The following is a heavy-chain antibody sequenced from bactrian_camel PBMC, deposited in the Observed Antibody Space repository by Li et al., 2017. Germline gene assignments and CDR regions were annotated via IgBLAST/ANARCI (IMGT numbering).Heavy chain of an antibody. Sequence: VQLVESGGGSVQTGGSLRLSCVVSGHSRGSNCVGWYRLPPGRAPAEREGIAAIRRDGGETWYAASVKGRFTISRDSAKNTVYLQMNSLKPEDTAMYYCTKDRSYGTRNWAQSTRGQGTQVTVS. J-gene: IGHJ4*01. V-gene: IGHV3S32*01. D-gene: IGHD3*01. CDR2: IRRDGGET. CDR1: GHSRGSNC. CDR3: TKDRSYGTRNWAQST.